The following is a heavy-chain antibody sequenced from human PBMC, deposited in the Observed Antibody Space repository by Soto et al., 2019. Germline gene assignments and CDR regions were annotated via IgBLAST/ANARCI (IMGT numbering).Heavy chain of an antibody. V-gene: IGHV4-59*01. CDR3: ARTIAVAGPFVDP. J-gene: IGHJ5*02. D-gene: IGHD6-19*01. CDR2: IYYSGST. Sequence: SETLSLTCTVSGGSIISYYWSWIRQPPWKGLEWIGYIYYSGSTNYNPSLKSRVTISVDTSKNQFSLKLSSVTAADTAVYYCARTIAVAGPFVDPWGQGTLVTVSS. CDR1: GGSIISYY.